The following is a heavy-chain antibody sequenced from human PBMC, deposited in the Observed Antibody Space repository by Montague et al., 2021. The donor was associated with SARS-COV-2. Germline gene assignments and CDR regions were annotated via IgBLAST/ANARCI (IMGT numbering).Heavy chain of an antibody. CDR1: GGSISSGGYY. J-gene: IGHJ3*02. V-gene: IGHV4-31*03. Sequence: TLSLTCTVSGGSISSGGYYWSWIRQHPGKGLEWIGYIYYSGSTYYNPSLKSRVTISVDTSKNQFSLKLSSVTAADTAVYYCARATAGPAAIFMWFPPPIDAFDIWGQGTMVTVSS. CDR3: ARATAGPAAIFMWFPPPIDAFDI. D-gene: IGHD2-2*01. CDR2: IYYSGST.